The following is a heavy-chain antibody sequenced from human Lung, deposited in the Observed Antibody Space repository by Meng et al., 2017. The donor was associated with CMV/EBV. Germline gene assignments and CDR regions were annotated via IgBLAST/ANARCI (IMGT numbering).Heavy chain of an antibody. J-gene: IGHJ4*02. CDR3: VRSYNNNWHTFDY. V-gene: IGHV3-30*14. CDR2: VSYDGSQK. Sequence: GESXKISCAASGFSFNHFAMHWVRQGPGKGLEWVAIVSYDGSQKYYAGSVKGRFTISRDNSKNTVYLQMNSLRAEDTATFYCVRSYNNNWHTFDYWGQGTLVTVSS. CDR1: GFSFNHFA. D-gene: IGHD1-14*01.